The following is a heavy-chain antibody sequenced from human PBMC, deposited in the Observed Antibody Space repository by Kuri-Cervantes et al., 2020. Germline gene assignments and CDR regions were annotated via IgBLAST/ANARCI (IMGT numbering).Heavy chain of an antibody. CDR3: ARDPDGYGYYFDY. D-gene: IGHD5-18*01. CDR1: GFTFSSYG. V-gene: IGHV3-33*01. Sequence: GGSLRLSCAASGFTFSSYGMHWVRQAPGKGLEWVAVIWYDGSNKYYADSVKGRFTISRDNSKNTLYLQMNSLRAEDTAVYYCARDPDGYGYYFDYWGQGTLVTVSS. CDR2: IWYDGSNK. J-gene: IGHJ4*02.